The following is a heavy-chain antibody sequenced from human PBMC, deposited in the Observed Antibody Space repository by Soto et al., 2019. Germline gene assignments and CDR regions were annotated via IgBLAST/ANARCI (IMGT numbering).Heavy chain of an antibody. CDR2: INHSGST. V-gene: IGHV4-34*01. CDR3: ASSGTGTLDY. D-gene: IGHD1-7*01. CDR1: GGSFSGYY. Sequence: SETLSLTCAVYGGSFSGYYWSWIRQPPGKGLEWIGEINHSGSTNYNPSLKSRVTISVDTSKNQFSLKLSSVTAADTAVYYCASSGTGTLDYWGQGTLVTVSS. J-gene: IGHJ4*02.